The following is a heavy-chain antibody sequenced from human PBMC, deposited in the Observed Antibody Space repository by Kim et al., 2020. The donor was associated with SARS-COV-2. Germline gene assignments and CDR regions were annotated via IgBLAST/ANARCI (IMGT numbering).Heavy chain of an antibody. V-gene: IGHV3-48*02. Sequence: DSVKGRFTTSRDNAKNSLYLQMNSLRDEDTAVYYCARDSTGSHYYYGMDVWGQGTTVTVSS. D-gene: IGHD3-9*01. CDR3: ARDSTGSHYYYGMDV. J-gene: IGHJ6*02.